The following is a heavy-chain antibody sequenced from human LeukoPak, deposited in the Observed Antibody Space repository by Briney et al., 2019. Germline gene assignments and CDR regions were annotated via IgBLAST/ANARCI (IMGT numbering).Heavy chain of an antibody. CDR3: AKPQDIAVAGLFDY. Sequence: GGSLRLSCAASGFTFSSYGMHWVRQAPGKGLEWVAVISYDGSNKYYADSVKGRFTISRDNSKNTLYLKMNSLRAEDTAVYYCAKPQDIAVAGLFDYWGQGTLVTVSS. CDR2: ISYDGSNK. V-gene: IGHV3-30*18. D-gene: IGHD6-19*01. CDR1: GFTFSSYG. J-gene: IGHJ4*02.